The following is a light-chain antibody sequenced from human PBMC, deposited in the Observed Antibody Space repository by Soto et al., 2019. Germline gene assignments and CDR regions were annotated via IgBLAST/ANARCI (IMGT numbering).Light chain of an antibody. Sequence: DIQMTQSPSTLSASVGDRVAITCRASQSISTYLAWYQQKPGKAPKLLIYKASSLESGVPSRFSGSGSGAEFTLTISSLQPDDCVTYYCQQYNTYSRTFGQGTKGEIK. CDR2: KAS. CDR3: QQYNTYSRT. CDR1: QSISTY. J-gene: IGKJ1*01. V-gene: IGKV1-5*03.